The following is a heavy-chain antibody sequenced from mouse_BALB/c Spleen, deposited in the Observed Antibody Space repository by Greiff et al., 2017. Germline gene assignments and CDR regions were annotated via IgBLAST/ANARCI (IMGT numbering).Heavy chain of an antibody. Sequence: EVQLVESGGGLVQPKGSLKLSCAASGFTFNTYAMNWVRQAPGKGLEWVARIRSKSNNYATYYADSVKDRFTISRDDSQSMLYLQMNNLKTEDTAMYYCVRHGNYASFAYWGQGTLVTVSA. CDR2: IRSKSNNYAT. D-gene: IGHD2-1*01. V-gene: IGHV10-1*02. J-gene: IGHJ3*01. CDR1: GFTFNTYA. CDR3: VRHGNYASFAY.